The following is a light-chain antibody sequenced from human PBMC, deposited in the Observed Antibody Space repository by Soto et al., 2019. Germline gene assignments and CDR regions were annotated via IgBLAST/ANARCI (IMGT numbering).Light chain of an antibody. CDR1: SSDVGGYNY. CDR3: DSYTSRSAYV. CDR2: EVS. Sequence: QSPLTQPASVSGSPGQSITISCTGTSSDVGGYNYVSWYQQHPGKAPKLMIYEVSNQPSGVYNRFSGSKSSNTASLITSGLQAEAEADYYCDSYTSRSAYVFRTGTKLTVL. J-gene: IGLJ1*01. V-gene: IGLV2-14*01.